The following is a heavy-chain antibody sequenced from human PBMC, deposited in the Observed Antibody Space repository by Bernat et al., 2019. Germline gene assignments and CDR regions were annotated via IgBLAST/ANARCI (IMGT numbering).Heavy chain of an antibody. Sequence: QVQLVESGGGVVLPGRSLRLSCAASGFTFSSYAMHWVRQAPGKGLEWVAVISYDGSNEYYADSVKGRFTISRDNSKNTLYLQMNSLRAEDTAVYYCARDIRYYGSGSTYNWGQGTLVTVSS. V-gene: IGHV3-30*01. CDR1: GFTFSSYA. CDR2: ISYDGSNE. CDR3: ARDIRYYGSGSTYN. D-gene: IGHD3-10*01. J-gene: IGHJ4*02.